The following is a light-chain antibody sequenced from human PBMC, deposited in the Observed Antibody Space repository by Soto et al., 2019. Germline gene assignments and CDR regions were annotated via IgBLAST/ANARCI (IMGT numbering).Light chain of an antibody. CDR3: QQLNSYTIT. V-gene: IGKV1-9*01. CDR1: QGLSRD. CDR2: AAS. Sequence: DIQLTQSPSFLSASVGDRVTITCRASQGLSRDLAWYQQKPGKAPKLLNYAASTLQSGVPSRFSVSGSGTEFTLTISSLQPADFATCYCQQLNSYTITFGKGTRLEIK. J-gene: IGKJ5*01.